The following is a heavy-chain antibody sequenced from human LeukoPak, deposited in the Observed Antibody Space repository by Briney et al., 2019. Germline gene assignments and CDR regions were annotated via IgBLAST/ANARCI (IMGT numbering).Heavy chain of an antibody. CDR1: GGSIGSSSYY. CDR2: IYYSGST. D-gene: IGHD6-13*01. J-gene: IGHJ5*02. V-gene: IGHV4-39*07. CDR3: ARMFRSSWYINWFDP. Sequence: PSETLSLTCTVSGGSIGSSSYYWGWIRQPPGKGLNWIGSIYYSGSTYYNPSLKSRVTISVDTSRDQFSLKLSSVTAADTAVYYCARMFRSSWYINWFDPWGQGTLVTVSS.